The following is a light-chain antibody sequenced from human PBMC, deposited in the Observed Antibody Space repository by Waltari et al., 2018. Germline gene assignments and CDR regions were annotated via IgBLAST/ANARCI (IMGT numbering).Light chain of an antibody. J-gene: IGLJ3*02. CDR3: VSYTTISTWV. CDR1: SSDVGYYTH. CDR2: DVT. Sequence: QSALTQPASVSGSPGQSITISCTGTSSDVGYYTHVSWYQQPPGKAPKVIIHDVTKRPSGISDLFSGSKSGNTASLTISGLQAEDEGDYYCVSYTTISTWVFGGGTKVTVL. V-gene: IGLV2-14*03.